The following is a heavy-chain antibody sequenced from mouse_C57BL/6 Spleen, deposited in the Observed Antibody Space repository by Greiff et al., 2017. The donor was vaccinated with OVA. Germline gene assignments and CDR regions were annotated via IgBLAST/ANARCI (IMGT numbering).Heavy chain of an antibody. CDR2: INYDGSST. CDR1: GFTFSDYY. J-gene: IGHJ2*01. D-gene: IGHD3-2*02. CDR3: ARDQGFYYFDY. V-gene: IGHV5-16*01. Sequence: EVHLVESEGGLVQPGSSMKLSCTASGFTFSDYYMAWVRQVPEKCLEWVANINYDGSSTYYLDSLKSRFIISRDNAKNILYLQMSSLKSEDTATYYCARDQGFYYFDYWGQGTTLTVSS.